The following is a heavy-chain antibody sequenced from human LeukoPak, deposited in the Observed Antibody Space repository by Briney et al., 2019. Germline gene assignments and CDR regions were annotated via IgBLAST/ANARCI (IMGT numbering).Heavy chain of an antibody. J-gene: IGHJ1*01. CDR3: ARHDYYDSSGAEYFQH. Sequence: SETLSLTCTVSGGSISSDYWSWIRQPPGKGREWIGYIYYSGGTNYNPSLKCRVTISVDTSMHQFSLKLSSVTAADTAVYYCARHDYYDSSGAEYFQHWGQGTLVTVSS. CDR2: IYYSGGT. V-gene: IGHV4-59*08. CDR1: GGSISSDY. D-gene: IGHD3-22*01.